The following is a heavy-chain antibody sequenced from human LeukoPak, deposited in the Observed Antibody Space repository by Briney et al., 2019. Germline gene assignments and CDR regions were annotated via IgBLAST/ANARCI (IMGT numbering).Heavy chain of an antibody. D-gene: IGHD2-2*01. V-gene: IGHV1-46*01. CDR3: ATPRGVYCSSTSCLIANWFDP. Sequence: ASVKVSCKASGYTFTRYYMYWVRQAPGQGLEWMGIVNPSGDSISYAQKFQGRVTMTRDMSTSTVYMELSSLRSEDTAVYYCATPRGVYCSSTSCLIANWFDPWGQGTLVTVSS. J-gene: IGHJ5*02. CDR2: VNPSGDSI. CDR1: GYTFTRYY.